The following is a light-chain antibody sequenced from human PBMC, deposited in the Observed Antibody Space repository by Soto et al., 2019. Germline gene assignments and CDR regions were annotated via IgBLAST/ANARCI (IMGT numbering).Light chain of an antibody. CDR1: QSLTSNS. Sequence: EIGLTQSPGTLSLSPGERATLSCRASQSLTSNSLALYQQQPDPGPALLILGAAASGTGIPDTFSCSGTGTDITLTISSLEPEHDAVSYCQQYNNWTPYTFGQGTKVDIK. CDR2: GAA. CDR3: QQYNNWTPYT. J-gene: IGKJ2*01. V-gene: IGKV3-20*01.